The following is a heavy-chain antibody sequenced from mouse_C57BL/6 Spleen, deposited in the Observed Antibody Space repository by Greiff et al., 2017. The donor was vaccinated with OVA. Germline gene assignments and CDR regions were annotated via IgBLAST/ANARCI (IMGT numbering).Heavy chain of an antibody. CDR2: IHPNSGST. J-gene: IGHJ3*01. CDR1: GYTFTSYW. V-gene: IGHV1-64*01. CDR3: AYYSNYGAY. Sequence: QVQLQQPGAELVKPGASVKLSCKASGYTFTSYWMHWVKQRPGQGLEWIGMIHPNSGSTNYNEKFKSKATLTVDKSSSTAYMQLSSLTSEDYAVYYCAYYSNYGAYWGQGTLVTVSA. D-gene: IGHD2-5*01.